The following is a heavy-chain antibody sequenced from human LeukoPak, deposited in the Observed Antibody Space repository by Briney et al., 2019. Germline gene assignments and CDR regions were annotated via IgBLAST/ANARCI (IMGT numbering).Heavy chain of an antibody. D-gene: IGHD2-2*01. CDR2: IYPGDSNT. CDR3: ARAFSSSALIDY. V-gene: IGHV5-51*01. Sequence: GESLKISCKGSGYSFTSYWIGWVRQMPGKGLEWMGIIYPGDSNTRYSPSFQVQVTISADKSISTAYLQWSSLKASHTAMYYCARAFSSSALIDYWGQGTLVTVSS. CDR1: GYSFTSYW. J-gene: IGHJ4*02.